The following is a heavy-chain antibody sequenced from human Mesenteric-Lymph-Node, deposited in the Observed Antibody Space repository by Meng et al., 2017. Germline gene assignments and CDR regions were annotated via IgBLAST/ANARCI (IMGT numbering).Heavy chain of an antibody. CDR1: GYTFTSYD. Sequence: ASVKVSCKASGYTFTSYDINWVRQATGQGLEWMGRMNPNSGNTGYAQKFQGRVTITRNNSISTAYMELSSLRSEDTAVYYCAGGVWLGAFDPWGQGTLVTVSS. V-gene: IGHV1-8*03. CDR3: AGGVWLGAFDP. CDR2: MNPNSGNT. J-gene: IGHJ5*02. D-gene: IGHD3-9*01.